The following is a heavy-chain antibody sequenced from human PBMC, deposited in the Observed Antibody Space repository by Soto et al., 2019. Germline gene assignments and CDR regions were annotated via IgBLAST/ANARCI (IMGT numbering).Heavy chain of an antibody. V-gene: IGHV3-30*18. J-gene: IGHJ6*02. CDR2: ISYDGSNK. CDR3: AKEGDDSSGYFYYYCYGMDV. D-gene: IGHD3-22*01. CDR1: GFTFSSHG. Sequence: GGSLRLSCAASGFTFSSHGMHWVRQAPGKGLEWVAVISYDGSNKYYADSVKGRFTISRDNSKNTLYLQMNSLRAEDTAVYYCAKEGDDSSGYFYYYCYGMDVWGQGTTVTVSS.